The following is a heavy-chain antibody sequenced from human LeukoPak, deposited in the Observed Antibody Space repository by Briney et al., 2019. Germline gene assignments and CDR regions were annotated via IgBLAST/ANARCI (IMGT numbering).Heavy chain of an antibody. CDR3: ARDGSHYDFWSGYYLDY. D-gene: IGHD3-3*01. Sequence: GGSLRLSCAASGFTFSSYSMNWVRQAPGKGLEWVSSISSSSSYIYYADSVKGRFTISRDNAKNSLYLQMNSLRAEDTAVYYCARDGSHYDFWSGYYLDYWGQGTLVTVSS. CDR2: ISSSSSYI. CDR1: GFTFSSYS. V-gene: IGHV3-21*01. J-gene: IGHJ4*02.